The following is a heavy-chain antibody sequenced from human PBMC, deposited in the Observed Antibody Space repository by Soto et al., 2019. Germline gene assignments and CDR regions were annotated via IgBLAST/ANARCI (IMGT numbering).Heavy chain of an antibody. D-gene: IGHD2-15*01. CDR2: FDPESGEI. Sequence: ASVKVSCKVSGYTLMELSIHWVRQAPGGGLEWMGGFDPESGEIIYAQKFQGRVTMTEDTSIDTVYLELSSLRSEDTAVYYCTRVCSGGRCTGRSRGQGTSVTVSS. CDR1: GYTLMELS. V-gene: IGHV1-24*01. CDR3: TRVCSGGRCTGRS. J-gene: IGHJ4*02.